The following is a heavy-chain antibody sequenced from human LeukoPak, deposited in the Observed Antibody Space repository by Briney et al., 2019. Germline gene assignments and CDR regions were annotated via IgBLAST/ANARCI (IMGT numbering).Heavy chain of an antibody. Sequence: GGSLRLSCAASGFTFSSYEMNWVRQAPGKGLEWVSYISSSGSTIYYADSVKGRFTISRDNAKNSLYLQMNSLRAEDTAVYYCAREVLPWAVYCSGGSCYYPDAFDIWGQGTMVTVSS. CDR3: AREVLPWAVYCSGGSCYYPDAFDI. J-gene: IGHJ3*02. CDR2: ISSSGSTI. D-gene: IGHD2-15*01. V-gene: IGHV3-48*03. CDR1: GFTFSSYE.